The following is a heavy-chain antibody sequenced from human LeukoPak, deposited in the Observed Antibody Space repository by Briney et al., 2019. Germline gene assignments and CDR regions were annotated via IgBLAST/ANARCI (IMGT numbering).Heavy chain of an antibody. CDR3: ARDLGAAGGY. CDR2: IYHSGST. Sequence: SETLSLACTVSGGSISSGGYYWSWIRQPPGKGLEWIGYIYHSGSTYYNPSLKSRVTISVDRSKNQFSLKLSSVTAADTAVYYCARDLGAAGGYWGQGTLVTVSS. D-gene: IGHD6-13*01. J-gene: IGHJ4*02. V-gene: IGHV4-30-2*01. CDR1: GGSISSGGYY.